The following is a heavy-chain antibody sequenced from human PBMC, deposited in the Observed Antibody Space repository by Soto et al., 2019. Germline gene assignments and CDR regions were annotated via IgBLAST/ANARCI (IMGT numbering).Heavy chain of an antibody. J-gene: IGHJ5*02. D-gene: IGHD3-3*01. CDR3: ARGGPRAYYDFWSGVNWFDP. V-gene: IGHV3-11*01. Sequence: GGSLRLSCAASGFTFSDYYMSWIRQAPGKGLEWVSYISSSGSTIYYADSVKGRFTISRDNAKNSLYLQMNSLRAEDTAVYYCARGGPRAYYDFWSGVNWFDPWGQGTLVTVSS. CDR2: ISSSGSTI. CDR1: GFTFSDYY.